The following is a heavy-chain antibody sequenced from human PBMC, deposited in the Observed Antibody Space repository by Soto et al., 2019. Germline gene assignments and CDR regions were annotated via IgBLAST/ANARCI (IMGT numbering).Heavy chain of an antibody. CDR2: INPNSGGT. J-gene: IGHJ4*02. CDR1: GYTFTGYY. V-gene: IGHV1-2*04. CDR3: ARVAISDYYDSSGYHPFDY. Sequence: GASVKVSCQASGYTFTGYYMHWVRQAPGQGLEWMGWINPNSGGTNYAQKFQGWVTMTRDTSISTAYMELSRLRSDDTAVYYCARVAISDYYDSSGYHPFDYWGQGTLVTVSS. D-gene: IGHD3-22*01.